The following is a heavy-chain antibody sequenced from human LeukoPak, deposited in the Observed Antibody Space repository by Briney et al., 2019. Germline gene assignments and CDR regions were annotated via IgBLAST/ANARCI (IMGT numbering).Heavy chain of an antibody. CDR3: ARGRFDI. CDR1: VGSFSDYY. Sequence: SETLSLTCAVYVGSFSDYYWTWIRQPPGKGLEWIGEISHSGSTNYNPSLKSRVTISIDTSKNQFSLKLNSVTAADTAVYYCARGRFDIWGQGTMVTVSS. V-gene: IGHV4-34*01. J-gene: IGHJ3*02. CDR2: ISHSGST.